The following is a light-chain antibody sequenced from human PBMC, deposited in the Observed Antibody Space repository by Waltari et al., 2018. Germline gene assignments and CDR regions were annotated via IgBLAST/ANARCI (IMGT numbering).Light chain of an antibody. J-gene: IGKJ1*01. CDR2: GAS. CDR3: QKYERLPAT. CDR1: QTVGRS. Sequence: EVVLTQSPGTLSLSPGERATLSCRASQTVGRSLCWYQRKPGQAPRLLIYGASTRAAGIPDRFSGSGSGTDFSLTISRLEPEDFAVYYCQKYERLPATFGQGTKVEIK. V-gene: IGKV3-20*01.